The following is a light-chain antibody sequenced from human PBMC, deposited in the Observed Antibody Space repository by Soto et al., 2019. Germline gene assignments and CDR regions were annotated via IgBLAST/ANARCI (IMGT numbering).Light chain of an antibody. J-gene: IGKJ5*01. CDR1: QSVSNY. CDR2: DAS. CDR3: QQRSSWPIT. Sequence: EIVLTQSPATLSLSPGERATLSCRASQSVSNYLAWYQQKPGQAPRLLIHDASDRATSIPARFSGSGSETDFTLTISSLEPEDFALYYCQQRSSWPITFGQGTRLEIK. V-gene: IGKV3-11*01.